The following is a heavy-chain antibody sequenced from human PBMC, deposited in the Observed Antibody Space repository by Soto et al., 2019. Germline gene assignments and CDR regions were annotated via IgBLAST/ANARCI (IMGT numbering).Heavy chain of an antibody. D-gene: IGHD1-26*01. CDR3: AKKPPSSIQGWAFGMDV. CDR2: TFTGGST. CDR1: GFSVTTNY. V-gene: IGHV3-53*02. Sequence: EVQLVETGGGLIQPGGSLRLSCLASGFSVTTNYIIWVRQPPGKGLEWVSTTFTGGSTHYADSVKGRFSISRDNSKNTVYLQMNNLRVEDTAVYYCAKKPPSSIQGWAFGMDVGGKGTTVSVSS. J-gene: IGHJ6*04.